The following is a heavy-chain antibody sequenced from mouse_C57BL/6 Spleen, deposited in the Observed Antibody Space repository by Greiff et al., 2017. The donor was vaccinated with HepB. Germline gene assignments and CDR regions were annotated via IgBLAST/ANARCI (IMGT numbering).Heavy chain of an antibody. V-gene: IGHV1-59*01. Sequence: QVQLQQPGAELVRPGTSVKLSCKASGYTFTSYWMHWVKQRPGQGLEWIGVIDPSDSYTNYNQKFKGKATLTVDTSSSTAYMQLSSLTSEDSAVYYCARSHYYGSSHTWFAYWGQGTLVTVSA. CDR1: GYTFTSYW. CDR2: IDPSDSYT. D-gene: IGHD1-1*01. CDR3: ARSHYYGSSHTWFAY. J-gene: IGHJ3*01.